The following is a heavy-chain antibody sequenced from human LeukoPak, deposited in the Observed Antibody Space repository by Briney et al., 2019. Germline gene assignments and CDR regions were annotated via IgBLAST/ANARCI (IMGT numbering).Heavy chain of an antibody. D-gene: IGHD4-17*01. V-gene: IGHV1-18*01. Sequence: ASVKVPCKTSGYTFTSYGISWVRQAPGQGLEWMGWISAYNGNTKYAQKLQVRVTMTTDTSTSTAYMELRSLRSDDTAVYYCARDHTLTVPTGYWGQGTLVTVSS. CDR3: ARDHTLTVPTGY. CDR2: ISAYNGNT. J-gene: IGHJ4*02. CDR1: GYTFTSYG.